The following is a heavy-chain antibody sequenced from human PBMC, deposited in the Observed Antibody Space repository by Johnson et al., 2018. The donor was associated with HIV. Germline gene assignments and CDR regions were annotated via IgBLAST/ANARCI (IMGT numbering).Heavy chain of an antibody. D-gene: IGHD1-26*01. J-gene: IGHJ3*02. V-gene: IGHV3-23*03. CDR3: AKDKARWELLAFDI. Sequence: MLLVESGGGVVRPGGSLRLSCAASGFTFDDYGMSWVRQVPGKGLEWVSVIYSGGSTYYADSVKGRFTISRDNSKNTLYLQMNSLRAEDTAVYHCAKDKARWELLAFDIWGQGTMVTVSS. CDR1: GFTFDDYG. CDR2: IYSGGST.